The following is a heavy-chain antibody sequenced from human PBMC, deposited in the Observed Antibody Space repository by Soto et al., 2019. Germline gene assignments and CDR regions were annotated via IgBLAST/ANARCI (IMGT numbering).Heavy chain of an antibody. V-gene: IGHV3-33*01. CDR1: GFTFSSYG. D-gene: IGHD3-16*02. Sequence: QVQLVESGGGVVQPGRSLRLSCAASGFTFSSYGMHWVRQAPGKGLEWVAVIWYDGSNKYYADSVKGRFTISRDNSKNTLYLQMNSLRAEDTAVYYCARESHALHYDYIWGSYRYSPGIGYWGQGTLVTVSS. J-gene: IGHJ4*02. CDR3: ARESHALHYDYIWGSYRYSPGIGY. CDR2: IWYDGSNK.